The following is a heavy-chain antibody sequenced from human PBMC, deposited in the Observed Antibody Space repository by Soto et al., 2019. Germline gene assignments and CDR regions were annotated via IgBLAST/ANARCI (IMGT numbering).Heavy chain of an antibody. D-gene: IGHD1-1*01. V-gene: IGHV1-69*02. CDR3: ASLERSSSFDY. J-gene: IGHJ4*02. CDR1: GGTFSSYT. CDR2: IIPILGIA. Sequence: QVQLVQSGAEVKKPGSSVKVSCKASGGTFSSYTISWVRQAPGQGLEWMGRIIPILGIANYAQKFQGRVTINADKSTSTAYMELSSLRSEDTAVYYCASLERSSSFDYWGQGTLVTVSS.